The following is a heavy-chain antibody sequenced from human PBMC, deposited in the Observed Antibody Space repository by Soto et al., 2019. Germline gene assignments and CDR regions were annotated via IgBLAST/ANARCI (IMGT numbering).Heavy chain of an antibody. CDR3: AKAGRPYYDLWSENRFDP. Sequence: QSGGSLRLSCAASGFTFSSYAMTWVRQAPGKGLEWVSSISGSGGATYYADSVKGRFTISRDDSRSTLHLQMNSLRADDTALYYCAKAGRPYYDLWSENRFDPWGQGTLVTVSS. D-gene: IGHD3-3*01. CDR2: ISGSGGAT. CDR1: GFTFSSYA. J-gene: IGHJ5*02. V-gene: IGHV3-23*01.